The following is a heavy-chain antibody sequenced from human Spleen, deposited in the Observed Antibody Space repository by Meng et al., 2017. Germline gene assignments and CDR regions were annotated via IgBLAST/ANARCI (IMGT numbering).Heavy chain of an antibody. CDR3: ARVERTYYDYVWGLGRFDP. Sequence: ASVKVSCKASGYTFTSYGISWVRQAPGQGLEWMGWISAYNGNTNYAQKLQGRVTMTTDTSTSTAYMELRSLRSDDTAVYFCARVERTYYDYVWGLGRFDPWGQGTLVTVSS. V-gene: IGHV1-18*01. J-gene: IGHJ5*02. D-gene: IGHD3-16*01. CDR2: ISAYNGNT. CDR1: GYTFTSYG.